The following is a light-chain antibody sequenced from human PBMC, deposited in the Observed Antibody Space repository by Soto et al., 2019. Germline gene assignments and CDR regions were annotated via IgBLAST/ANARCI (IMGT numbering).Light chain of an antibody. V-gene: IGKV3-15*01. J-gene: IGKJ2*01. CDR1: QSVSSD. CDR2: GAS. Sequence: EIVMTQYTATLSVSPGERATLSCRASQSVSSDLAWYQQRPGQAPRLLVYGASTRATGIPGRFSGSGSGTDFTLTISSLQSEDFAIYHCQHYNNWRMYTFGQGTKVDIK. CDR3: QHYNNWRMYT.